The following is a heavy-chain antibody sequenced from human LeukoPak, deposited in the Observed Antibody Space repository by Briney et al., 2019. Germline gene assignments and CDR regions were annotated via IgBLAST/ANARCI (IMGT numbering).Heavy chain of an antibody. D-gene: IGHD2-2*01. J-gene: IGHJ3*02. Sequence: SETLSLTCTVSGGSITNSYWSWIRQSPGKGLEWIGYIHDVGTTNHNPSLKSRVTLSIDTSANQFSLKLSSVTAADTAVYYCARSDIVVVPAARPDAFDIWGQGTMVTVSS. CDR1: GGSITNSY. CDR3: ARSDIVVVPAARPDAFDI. V-gene: IGHV4-59*01. CDR2: IHDVGTT.